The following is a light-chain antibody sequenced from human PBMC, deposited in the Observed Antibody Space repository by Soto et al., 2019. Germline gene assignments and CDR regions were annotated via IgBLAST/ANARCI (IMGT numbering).Light chain of an antibody. J-gene: IGKJ1*01. CDR2: TAS. CDR3: QQYNVYWT. Sequence: DIQMTQSPSTLSASVGDRVTITCRASQGINIWLAWYQQKPGRAPKLLISTASTLESGVPSRFSGSGAGTEFTRTISSLQPDDFATYYCQQYNVYWTFGQGTKVDIK. V-gene: IGKV1-5*03. CDR1: QGINIW.